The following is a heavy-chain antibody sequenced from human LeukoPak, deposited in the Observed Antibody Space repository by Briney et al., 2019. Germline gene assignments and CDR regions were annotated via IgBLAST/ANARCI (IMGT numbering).Heavy chain of an antibody. CDR2: INDYTGNT. V-gene: IGHV4-34*01. Sequence: SETLSLTCDVFGGSFTDYFWTWIRQSPGKGLEWIGEINDYTGNTNYNPSLNSRVSISLEKSKNQFSLELRSVTAADTAVYYCATRQGGWGQGTMVTVSS. CDR1: GGSFTDYF. CDR3: ATRQGG. J-gene: IGHJ3*01.